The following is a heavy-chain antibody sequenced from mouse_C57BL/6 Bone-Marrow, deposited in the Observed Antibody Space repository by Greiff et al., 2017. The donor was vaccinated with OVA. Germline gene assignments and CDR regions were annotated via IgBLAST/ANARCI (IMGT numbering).Heavy chain of an antibody. CDR1: GFNIKDDY. Sequence: VQLQQSGAELVRPGASVKLSCTASGFNIKDDYMHWVKQRPEQGLEWIGWIDPENGDTEYASKFQGKATITADTSSNTAYLHRSSLTSEDTAVYYCTRNWAFDYWGQGTTLTVSS. J-gene: IGHJ2*01. CDR2: IDPENGDT. D-gene: IGHD4-1*01. V-gene: IGHV14-4*01. CDR3: TRNWAFDY.